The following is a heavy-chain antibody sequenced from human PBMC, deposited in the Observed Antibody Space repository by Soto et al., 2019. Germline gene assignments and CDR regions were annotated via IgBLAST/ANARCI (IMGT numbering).Heavy chain of an antibody. CDR1: GFTFSNYA. CDR3: AKEGTSGLYYFDY. D-gene: IGHD6-19*01. V-gene: IGHV3-23*01. J-gene: IGHJ4*02. CDR2: ISGSGGSP. Sequence: EVQLLESGGGLVQPGGSLRLSCAASGFTFSNYAMNWVRQAPGKGLEWVSTISGSGGSPYYADSVKVRFTISRDNSKNTLYLRMNSLRAGDSAIYYCAKEGTSGLYYFDYWGQGTLVTVSS.